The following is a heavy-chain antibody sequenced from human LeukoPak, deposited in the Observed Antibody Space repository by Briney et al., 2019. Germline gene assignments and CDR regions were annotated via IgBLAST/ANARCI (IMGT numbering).Heavy chain of an antibody. CDR3: AKIKGEGYFDY. CDR1: GFTFSSYG. CDR2: ISYDGSNK. J-gene: IGHJ4*02. D-gene: IGHD3-16*01. Sequence: GGSLRLSCAASGFTFSSYGMHWVRQAPGKGLEWVAVISYDGSNKYYADSVKGRFTISRDNSKNTLYLQMNSLRAEDTAVYYCAKIKGEGYFDYWGQGTLVTVSS. V-gene: IGHV3-30*18.